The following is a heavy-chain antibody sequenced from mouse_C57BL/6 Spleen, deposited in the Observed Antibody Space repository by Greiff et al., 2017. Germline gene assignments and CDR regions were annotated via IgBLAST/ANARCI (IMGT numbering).Heavy chain of an antibody. V-gene: IGHV1-72*01. CDR1: GYTFTSYW. D-gene: IGHD1-1*01. Sequence: QVQLQQPGAELVKPGASVKLSCKASGYTFTSYWMHWVKQRPGRGLEWIGRIDPNSGGTKYNEKFKSKATLTVDKPSSTAYMQLSSLTAEDSAFYYCARERELLRGYFDVWGTGTTVTVSS. CDR2: IDPNSGGT. CDR3: ARERELLRGYFDV. J-gene: IGHJ1*03.